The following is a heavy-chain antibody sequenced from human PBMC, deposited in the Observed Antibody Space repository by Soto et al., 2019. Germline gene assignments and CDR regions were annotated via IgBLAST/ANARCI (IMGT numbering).Heavy chain of an antibody. CDR3: ARRWSGTDY. J-gene: IGHJ4*01. V-gene: IGHV4-59*01. CDR2: IHNSGST. D-gene: IGHD3-10*01. CDR1: GGSITSYY. Sequence: ATLSLTCTVSGGSITSYYWSWIRQPPGKGLEWIGYIHNSGSTSYNPSLQSRVTISADVSKNQFSLDLRSVTAADTAVYYCARRWSGTDYWGHGTLVTVSS.